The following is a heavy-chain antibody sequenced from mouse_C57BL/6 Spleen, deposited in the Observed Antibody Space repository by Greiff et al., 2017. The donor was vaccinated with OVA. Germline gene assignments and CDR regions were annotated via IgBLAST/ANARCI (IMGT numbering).Heavy chain of an antibody. CDR1: GYAFSSSW. J-gene: IGHJ1*03. Sequence: QVQLQQSGPELVKPGASVKISCKASGYAFSSSWMNWVKQRPGKGLEWIGRIYPGDGDTNYNGKFKGKATLTADKSSSTAYMQLSSLTSEDSAVYFGARGIYYGSSYGYFDVWGTGTTVTVSS. CDR3: ARGIYYGSSYGYFDV. CDR2: IYPGDGDT. D-gene: IGHD1-1*01. V-gene: IGHV1-82*01.